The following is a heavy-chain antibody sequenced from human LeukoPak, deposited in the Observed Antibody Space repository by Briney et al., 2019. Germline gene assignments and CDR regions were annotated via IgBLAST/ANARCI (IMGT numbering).Heavy chain of an antibody. CDR1: GVTLSNYA. Sequence: QPGGSLRLSCVASGVTLSNYAMSWARQAPGKGLEWVSGISSSGSGGNTYYADSVKGRFTISRDSSRNTLFLHMNTLRAEDTAVYYCARGSRSPSGTYHYYFDYWGQGTLVTVSS. CDR3: ARGSRSPSGTYHYYFDY. J-gene: IGHJ4*02. D-gene: IGHD1-26*01. CDR2: ISSSGSGGNT. V-gene: IGHV3-23*01.